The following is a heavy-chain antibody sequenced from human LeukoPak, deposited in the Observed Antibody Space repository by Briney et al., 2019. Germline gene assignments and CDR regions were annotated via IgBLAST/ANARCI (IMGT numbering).Heavy chain of an antibody. J-gene: IGHJ4*02. CDR2: ISHDGSHN. CDR1: GFTFSSSS. V-gene: IGHV3-30*01. CDR3: ARSRTQYYGSGIDY. D-gene: IGHD3-10*01. Sequence: PGRSLRLSCAASGFTFSSSSMHWVRQAPAKRLEWVAVISHDGSHNYNADSVKGRFTISRDNSKNTLYLQMNSLRPEDTAVYYCARSRTQYYGSGIDYWGQGALVTVSS.